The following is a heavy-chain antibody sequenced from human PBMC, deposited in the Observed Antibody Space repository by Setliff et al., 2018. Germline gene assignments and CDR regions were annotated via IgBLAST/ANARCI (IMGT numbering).Heavy chain of an antibody. Sequence: GASVKVSCKASGYTFTNYGVTWVRQAPGQGLEWMGWISPYSGGTNYAQKFKGRVTMTRDTSITTVHMELRRLTSDETAIYYCARVGVPSGYWYYLDYWGQGTQVTVSS. V-gene: IGHV1-2*02. D-gene: IGHD3-22*01. CDR2: ISPYSGGT. CDR3: ARVGVPSGYWYYLDY. J-gene: IGHJ4*02. CDR1: GYTFTNYG.